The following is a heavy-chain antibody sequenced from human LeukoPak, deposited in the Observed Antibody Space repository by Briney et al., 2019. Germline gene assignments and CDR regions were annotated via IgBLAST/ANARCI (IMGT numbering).Heavy chain of an antibody. CDR1: GFTFSSYA. J-gene: IGHJ3*02. V-gene: IGHV3-64D*09. D-gene: IGHD5-18*01. CDR3: VVSYLYAFDI. CDR2: ISSNGGST. Sequence: GGSLRLSCSASGFTFSSYAMHWVRQAPGKGLEYVSAISSNGGSTYYADSVKGRFTISRDNYKNTLNLQMSSLRAEDTAVYYCVVSYLYAFDIWGQGTTVTVSS.